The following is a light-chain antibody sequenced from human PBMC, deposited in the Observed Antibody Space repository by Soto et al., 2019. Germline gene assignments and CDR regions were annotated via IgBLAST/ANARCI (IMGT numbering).Light chain of an antibody. Sequence: DIQMTQSPSTLSASVGDRVTITCRASQSMSSWLAWYQEKPGKSPKLLIYQASILESAAPSRFSGSASATEFTLTISSLQPDDFATYYCQQYYTYPYTFGQGTKLEIQ. J-gene: IGKJ2*01. CDR3: QQYYTYPYT. CDR2: QAS. CDR1: QSMSSW. V-gene: IGKV1-5*03.